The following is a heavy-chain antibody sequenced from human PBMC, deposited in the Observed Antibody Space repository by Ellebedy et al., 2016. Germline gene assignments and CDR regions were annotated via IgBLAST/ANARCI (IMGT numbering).Heavy chain of an antibody. V-gene: IGHV3-9*01. CDR2: ISGNSGSL. CDR3: ARDMYLYGDYKEEMGWVDV. J-gene: IGHJ6*02. D-gene: IGHD4-17*01. CDR1: GFSFDDYA. Sequence: GGSLRLSCAAPGFSFDDYAMHWVRQAPGKGLEWVSGISGNSGSLGYADSVRGRFTISRDNAKNSLYLQMKSLRTEDTALYFCARDMYLYGDYKEEMGWVDVWGQGTTATVSS.